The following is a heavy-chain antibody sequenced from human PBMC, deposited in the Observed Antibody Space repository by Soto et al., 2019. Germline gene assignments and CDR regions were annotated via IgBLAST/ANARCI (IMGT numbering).Heavy chain of an antibody. CDR2: TSNSGST. D-gene: IGHD2-2*01. J-gene: IGHJ4*02. CDR1: GGSITSSGYY. Sequence: QVQLQESGPGLVKPSQTLSLTCTVSGGSITSSGYYWSWIRQHPGEGLEWIGFTSNSGSTSYNPSLKSGVTISVDTSSNQCSLNLKSVTAADTAVYYCARGGGSTKVDYWGQGTLVTVSP. V-gene: IGHV4-31*03. CDR3: ARGGGSTKVDY.